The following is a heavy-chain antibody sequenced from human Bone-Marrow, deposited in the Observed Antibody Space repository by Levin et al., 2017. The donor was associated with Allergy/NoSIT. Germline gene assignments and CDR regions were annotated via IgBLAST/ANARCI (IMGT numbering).Heavy chain of an antibody. V-gene: IGHV3-30-3*01. CDR3: ARDQTYHYYDSSGYSSPFPNWFDP. CDR2: ISYDGSNK. CDR1: GFTFSSYA. Sequence: GWSLRLSCAASGFTFSSYAMHWVRQAPGKGLEWVAVISYDGSNKYYADSVKGRFTISRDNSKNTLYLQMNSLRAEDTAVYYCARDQTYHYYDSSGYSSPFPNWFDPWGQGTLVTVSS. D-gene: IGHD3-22*01. J-gene: IGHJ5*02.